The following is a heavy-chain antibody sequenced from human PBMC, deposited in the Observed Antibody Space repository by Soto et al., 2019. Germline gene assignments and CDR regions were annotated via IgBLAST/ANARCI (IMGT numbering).Heavy chain of an antibody. D-gene: IGHD3-9*01. Sequence: EVQLVETGGGLIQPGESLRLSCAASGFTVSSNYMSWVRQAPGKGLEWVSVIYGGGSTYYADSVKGRFTISRDNSKNTLYLQMNSLRAEDTAVYYCARDYDPYYAIFTGSYGMDVWGQGTTVTVSS. CDR2: IYGGGST. J-gene: IGHJ6*02. V-gene: IGHV3-53*02. CDR1: GFTVSSNY. CDR3: ARDYDPYYAIFTGSYGMDV.